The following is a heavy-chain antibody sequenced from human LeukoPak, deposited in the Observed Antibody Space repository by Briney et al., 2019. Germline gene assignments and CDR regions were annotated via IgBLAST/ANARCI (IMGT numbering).Heavy chain of an antibody. CDR3: ARAPSDSSGYSSYYYYMDV. V-gene: IGHV1-8*03. CDR2: MNPNSGNT. D-gene: IGHD3-22*01. J-gene: IGHJ6*03. Sequence: ASVKVSCKASGYTFTSYDINWVRQATGQGLEWMGWMNPNSGNTGYAQKFQGRVTITRNTSISTAYMELSSLRSEDTAVYYCARAPSDSSGYSSYYYYMDVWGKGTTVTVSS. CDR1: GYTFTSYD.